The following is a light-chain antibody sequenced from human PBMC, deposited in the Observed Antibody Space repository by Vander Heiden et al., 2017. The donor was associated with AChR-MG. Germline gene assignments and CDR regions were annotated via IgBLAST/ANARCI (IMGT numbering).Light chain of an antibody. CDR3: QQSDSTPST. CDR1: QSINSY. J-gene: IGKJ2*01. CDR2: AAS. V-gene: IGKV1-39*01. Sequence: DIQMMQSPSSLSPAVRDRVTITCRASQSINSYLNWYQQNPGQAPKLLIYAASSLQSGVPSRFSGSGSGTDFTLTISRLQPEDFATYYCQQSDSTPSTFGQGTKLEIK.